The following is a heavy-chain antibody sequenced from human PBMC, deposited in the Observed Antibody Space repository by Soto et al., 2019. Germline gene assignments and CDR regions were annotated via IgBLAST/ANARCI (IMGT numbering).Heavy chain of an antibody. Sequence: GGSLILSCAASGFTFSSYGMHWVRQAPGKGLEWVAVISYDGSNKYYADSVKGRFTISRDNSKNTLYLQMNSLRAEDTAVYYCAKELAVAGYYYYYGMDVWGQGTTVTVSS. CDR1: GFTFSSYG. D-gene: IGHD6-19*01. CDR2: ISYDGSNK. J-gene: IGHJ6*02. CDR3: AKELAVAGYYYYYGMDV. V-gene: IGHV3-30*18.